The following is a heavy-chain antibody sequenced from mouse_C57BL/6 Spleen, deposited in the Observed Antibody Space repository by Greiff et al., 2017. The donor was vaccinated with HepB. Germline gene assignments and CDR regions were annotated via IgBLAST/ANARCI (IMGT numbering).Heavy chain of an antibody. CDR1: GYAFSSSW. CDR3: ARSMGNWDVLWFAY. J-gene: IGHJ3*01. CDR2: IYPGDGDT. Sequence: QVQLKQSGPELVKPGASVKISCKASGYAFSSSWMNWVKQRPGKGLEWIGRIYPGDGDTNYNGKFKGKATLTADKSSSTAYMQLSSLTSEDSAVYFCARSMGNWDVLWFAYWGQGTLVTVSA. V-gene: IGHV1-82*01. D-gene: IGHD4-1*01.